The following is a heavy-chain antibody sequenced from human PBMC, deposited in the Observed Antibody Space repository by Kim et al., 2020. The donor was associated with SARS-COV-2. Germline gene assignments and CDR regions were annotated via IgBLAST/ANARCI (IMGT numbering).Heavy chain of an antibody. V-gene: IGHV3-23*01. CDR3: SKNPRLVVVIGAAFDF. J-gene: IGHJ3*01. D-gene: IGHD3-22*01. CDR1: GFLFSTYA. Sequence: GGSLRLSCAASGFLFSTYAMSWVRQAPGKGLEWVSGISGSGSSTYYADSVKGRFTISRDSSKNILYMQMNSLRVEDTAVYYCSKNPRLVVVIGAAFDFWGHGTVVTVSS. CDR2: ISGSGSST.